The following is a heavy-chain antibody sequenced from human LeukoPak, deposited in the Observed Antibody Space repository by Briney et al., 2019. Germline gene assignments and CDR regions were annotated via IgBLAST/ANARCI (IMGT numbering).Heavy chain of an antibody. CDR3: ARDGVAAAGLLDY. CDR1: GFTFSNYG. D-gene: IGHD6-13*01. Sequence: PGGSLRLSCAASGFTFSNYGMHWVRQAPGRGLEWVAFIRFDGSNKYYADSVKGRFTISRDNSKSTLYLQMNSLRAEDTAVYYCARDGVAAAGLLDYWGQGTLVTVSS. V-gene: IGHV3-30*02. CDR2: IRFDGSNK. J-gene: IGHJ4*02.